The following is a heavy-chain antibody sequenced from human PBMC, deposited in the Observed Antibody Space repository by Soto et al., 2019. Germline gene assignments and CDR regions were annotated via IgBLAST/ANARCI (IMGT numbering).Heavy chain of an antibody. Sequence: SETLSLTCAVSGGSISSSNWWSWVRQPPGKGLEWIGEIYHSGSTNYNPSLKSRVTISVDKSKNQFSLKLSSVTAADTAVYYCARETFDSSSPPNRFAPRGQRTPVTVSS. D-gene: IGHD6-13*01. CDR3: ARETFDSSSPPNRFAP. CDR2: IYHSGST. J-gene: IGHJ5*02. CDR1: GGSISSSNW. V-gene: IGHV4-4*02.